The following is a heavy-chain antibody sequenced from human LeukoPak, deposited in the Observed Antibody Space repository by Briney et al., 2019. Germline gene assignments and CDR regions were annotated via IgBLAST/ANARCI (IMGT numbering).Heavy chain of an antibody. CDR1: GGSVSRGTYY. D-gene: IGHD3-16*01. V-gene: IGHV4-39*01. Sequence: PSETLSLTCTVSGGSVSRGTYYWGWIRRPPGKGLEWIGSIYYSGSTYYNPSLKSRVTVSVDTSKNQFSLNLSSVSAADTAVYYCVRGSTLRHYQYWGQGTLVTVSS. CDR3: VRGSTLRHYQY. CDR2: IYYSGST. J-gene: IGHJ4*02.